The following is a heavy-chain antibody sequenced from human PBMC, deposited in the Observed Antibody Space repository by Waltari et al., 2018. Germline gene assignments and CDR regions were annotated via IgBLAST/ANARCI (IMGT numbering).Heavy chain of an antibody. Sequence: QVQLVQSGAEVKKPGASVKVSCKASGYTFTGYYMHWVRQAPGQGLEWMGRINPNSGGTNYAQKVPGRGTMTRETSISTAYMELSRLRSDDTAVYDCARALWFRELSLATWWGPWGQGTLVTVSS. D-gene: IGHD3-10*01. CDR2: INPNSGGT. CDR3: ARALWFRELSLATWWGP. CDR1: GYTFTGYY. V-gene: IGHV1-2*06. J-gene: IGHJ5*02.